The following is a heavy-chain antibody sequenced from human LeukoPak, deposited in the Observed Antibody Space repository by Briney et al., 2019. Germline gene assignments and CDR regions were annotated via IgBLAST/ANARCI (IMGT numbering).Heavy chain of an antibody. J-gene: IGHJ4*02. Sequence: PSESLSLTCTVFGGSINSCYWSWIRQPPGKGLEWIGYIYYSGSTNYNPSLKSRVTISVDTSKNQFSLKLSSVTAADTAVYYCARLPTYGSGRGGYFDYWGQGTLVTVSS. V-gene: IGHV4-59*08. CDR2: IYYSGST. CDR1: GGSINSCY. CDR3: ARLPTYGSGRGGYFDY. D-gene: IGHD3-10*01.